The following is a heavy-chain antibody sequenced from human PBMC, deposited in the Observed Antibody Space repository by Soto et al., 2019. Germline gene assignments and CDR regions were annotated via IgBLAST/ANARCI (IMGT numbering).Heavy chain of an antibody. V-gene: IGHV4-59*01. CDR1: GGSISSYY. Sequence: SETLSLTCTVSGGSISSYYWSWIRQPPGKGLEWIGYIYYSGSTNYNPSLKSRVTISVDTSKNQFSLKLSSVTAADTAVYYCASSTRNWFDPWGQGTLGSVSS. CDR3: ASSTRNWFDP. CDR2: IYYSGST. J-gene: IGHJ5*02.